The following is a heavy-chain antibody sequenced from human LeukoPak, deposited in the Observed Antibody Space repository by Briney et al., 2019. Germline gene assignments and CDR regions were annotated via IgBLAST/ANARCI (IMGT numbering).Heavy chain of an antibody. CDR3: AKSQRGYYPRRTYYYYMDV. V-gene: IGHV3-23*01. Sequence: GGSLRLSCAASGFIFSSYAMSWVRQAPGKGLEWVSATSSSDAGTYHAESVRGRFTISRDNSKNTLYLQMNSLRADDAAVYYCAKSQRGYYPRRTYYYYMDVWGKGTTVTVSS. D-gene: IGHD1-26*01. CDR2: TSSSDAGT. J-gene: IGHJ6*03. CDR1: GFIFSSYA.